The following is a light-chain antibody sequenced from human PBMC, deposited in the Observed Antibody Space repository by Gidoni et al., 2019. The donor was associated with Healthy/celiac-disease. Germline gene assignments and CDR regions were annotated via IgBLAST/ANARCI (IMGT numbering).Light chain of an antibody. CDR2: RNN. CDR3: AAWDDSLSGPVV. Sequence: QSVLTQPPSASGTPGQRVTISCSGSSSNIGSKFVFWYQQLPGTAPNPLIYRNNQRPSGVPDRFSGSKSGTSASLAISGLRSEDEADYYCAAWDDSLSGPVVFGGGTKLTVL. J-gene: IGLJ2*01. CDR1: SSNIGSKF. V-gene: IGLV1-47*01.